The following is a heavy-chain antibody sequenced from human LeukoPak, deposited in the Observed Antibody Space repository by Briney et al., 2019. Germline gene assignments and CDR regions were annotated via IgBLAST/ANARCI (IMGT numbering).Heavy chain of an antibody. D-gene: IGHD3-10*01. Sequence: GGSLRLSCAVSGFTFSIYAMSWVRQAPGKGLEWVVDISGSGGRTNYADSVKGRFTISRDSPKNTLYLQMSSLRAEDTAVYFCAKRGVVIRVVLVGFHKEAYYFDSWGQGALVTVSS. CDR1: GFTFSIYA. CDR3: AKRGVVIRVVLVGFHKEAYYFDS. CDR2: ISGSGGRT. V-gene: IGHV3-23*01. J-gene: IGHJ4*02.